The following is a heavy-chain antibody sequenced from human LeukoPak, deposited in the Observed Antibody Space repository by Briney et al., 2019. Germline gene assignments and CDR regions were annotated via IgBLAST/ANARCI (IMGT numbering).Heavy chain of an antibody. V-gene: IGHV4-4*02. CDR1: GTPISSNNW. Sequence: SGTLSLTCAVSGTPISSNNWWWSWVRQPPGKGLEWIGEIYHSGSTNYNPSLKSRVTMSVDKSKNQFSLKMSSVTAADTAVYYCARGRDEYKGGNYWGQGTLVTVSS. D-gene: IGHD5-24*01. J-gene: IGHJ4*02. CDR2: IYHSGST. CDR3: ARGRDEYKGGNY.